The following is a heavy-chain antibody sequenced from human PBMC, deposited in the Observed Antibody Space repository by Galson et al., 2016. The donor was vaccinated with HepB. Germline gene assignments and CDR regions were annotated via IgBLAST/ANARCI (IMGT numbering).Heavy chain of an antibody. CDR3: ARDRDNHFDY. CDR1: GGSISSYY. J-gene: IGHJ4*02. D-gene: IGHD1-1*01. CDR2: IYYSGST. Sequence: SETLSLTCTVSGGSISSYYWSWIRQPPGKGLEWIGYIYYSGSTNYNPSLKSRVTISIDTSKNQFSLKLTSVTAADTAVYCCARDRDNHFDYWGQGSLVTVS. V-gene: IGHV4-59*01.